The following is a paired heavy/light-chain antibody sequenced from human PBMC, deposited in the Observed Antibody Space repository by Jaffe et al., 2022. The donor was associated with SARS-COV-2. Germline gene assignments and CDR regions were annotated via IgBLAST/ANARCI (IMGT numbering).Heavy chain of an antibody. J-gene: IGHJ6*02. V-gene: IGHV3-53*01. CDR1: GFTVSSNY. CDR3: ASAAKHSSSSWGEDYYYYGMDV. Sequence: EVQLVESGGGLIQPGGSLRLSCAASGFTVSSNYMSWVRQAPGKGLEWVSVIYSGGSTYYADSVKGRFTISRDNSKNTLYLQMNSLRAEDTAVYYCASAAKHSSSSWGEDYYYYGMDVWGQGTTVTVSS. D-gene: IGHD6-6*01. CDR2: IYSGGST.
Light chain of an antibody. CDR2: EVS. CDR1: QSLLHSDGKTY. V-gene: IGKV2D-29*01. CDR3: MQSIQLPWT. Sequence: DIVMTQTPLSLSVTPGQPASISCKSSQSLLHSDGKTYLYWYLQKPGQPPQLLIYEVSNRFSGVPDRFSGSGSGTDFTLKISRVEAEDVGVYYCMQSIQLPWTFGQGTKVEIK. J-gene: IGKJ1*01.